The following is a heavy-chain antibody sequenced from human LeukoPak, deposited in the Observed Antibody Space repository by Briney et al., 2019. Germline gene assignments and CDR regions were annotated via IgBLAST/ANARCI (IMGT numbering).Heavy chain of an antibody. Sequence: GAPLKASCKPSGYTFATYGISWARQAPGHSLEWMGWVSAYNGNTNYAHKLHSRGTMTTDTSTRTAYMELRSLRSDDTAVYYCSRGDIKAVAGKGFDYWGQGTLVTVSS. CDR1: GYTFATYG. D-gene: IGHD6-19*01. CDR3: SRGDIKAVAGKGFDY. V-gene: IGHV1-18*01. J-gene: IGHJ4*02. CDR2: VSAYNGNT.